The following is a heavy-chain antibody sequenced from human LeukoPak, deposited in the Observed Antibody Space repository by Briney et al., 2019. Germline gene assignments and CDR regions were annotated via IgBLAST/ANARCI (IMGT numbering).Heavy chain of an antibody. V-gene: IGHV4-39*01. CDR1: GDSISNINFY. CDR3: ARRYPRSRSGTNRYFDS. CDR2: IYYTGRT. Sequence: PSETLSLTCTVSGDSISNINFYWSWIRQPPGKGLEWIAYIYYTGRTYYNPSLKSRVTISVDTSKNQFSLKLSSVTAADTALYYCARRYPRSRSGTNRYFDSWGQGTLVTVSS. J-gene: IGHJ4*02. D-gene: IGHD6-19*01.